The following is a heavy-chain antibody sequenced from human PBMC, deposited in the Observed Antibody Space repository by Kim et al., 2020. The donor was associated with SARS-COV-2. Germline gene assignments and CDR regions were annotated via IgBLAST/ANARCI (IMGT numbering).Heavy chain of an antibody. J-gene: IGHJ5*02. D-gene: IGHD1-20*01. CDR1: GGSISSYY. CDR2: IFYSGST. CDR3: ARDRSYNSGWFDP. Sequence: SETLSLTCTVSGGSISSYYWSWIRQPPGKGLEWIGYIFYSGSTNYNPSLENRVTISIDMSNNEVSLNLRSVTAADTAAYYCARDRSYNSGWFDPWGQGTL. V-gene: IGHV4-59*13.